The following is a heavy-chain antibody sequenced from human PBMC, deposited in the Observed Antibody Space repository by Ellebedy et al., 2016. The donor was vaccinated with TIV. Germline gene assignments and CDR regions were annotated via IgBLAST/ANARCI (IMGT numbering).Heavy chain of an antibody. CDR1: GESFSGYY. Sequence: MPSETLSLTCAVYGESFSGYYWRWIRQPPGKGLDWIGEIDHRGSTNYKPSLKSRVTMSVDTSKNQFSLKLSSVTAADTAVYYCARGKVSRYFGSKTSSYYGLDVWGQGTTVTVSS. CDR3: ARGKVSRYFGSKTSSYYGLDV. J-gene: IGHJ6*02. D-gene: IGHD3-10*01. CDR2: IDHRGST. V-gene: IGHV4-34*01.